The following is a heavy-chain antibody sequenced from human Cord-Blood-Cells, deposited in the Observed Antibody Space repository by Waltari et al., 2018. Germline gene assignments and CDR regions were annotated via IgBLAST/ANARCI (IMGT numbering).Heavy chain of an antibody. CDR3: TTSYSGSYYIDY. J-gene: IGHJ4*02. D-gene: IGHD3-10*01. V-gene: IGHV3-15*01. Sequence: VLQLASVGGVVKLGGYLRRSGAGSGFSCEKAWTILIRQLSGKGREWVGHIKSKTDGGTTDYAAPVKGRFTISRDDSKNTLYLQMNSLKTEDTAVYYCTTSYSGSYYIDYWGQGTLVTVSS. CDR1: GFSCEKAW. CDR2: IKSKTDGGTT.